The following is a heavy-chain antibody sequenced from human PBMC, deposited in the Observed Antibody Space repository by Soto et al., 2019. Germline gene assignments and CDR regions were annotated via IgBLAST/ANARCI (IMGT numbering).Heavy chain of an antibody. D-gene: IGHD6-13*01. CDR2: IYHSGST. CDR1: GGSISSSNW. J-gene: IGHJ4*02. Sequence: QVQLQESGPGLVKPSGTLSLTCAVSGGSISSSNWWSWVRQPPGKGLEWIGEIYHSGSTNYNPSLTRRVTIAVEKSTNQFSLKLSSVTAADTAVYYCERAAMGGSSWPFDYWGQGTLVTVSS. CDR3: ERAAMGGSSWPFDY. V-gene: IGHV4-4*02.